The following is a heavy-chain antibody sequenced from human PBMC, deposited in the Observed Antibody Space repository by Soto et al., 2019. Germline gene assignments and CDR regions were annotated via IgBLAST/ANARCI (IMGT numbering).Heavy chain of an antibody. V-gene: IGHV4-59*01. Sequence: SETLSLTCTVSGGSISRYYWSWIRQPPGKGLEWIGYIYYSGSTNYNPSLKSRVTISVDTSKNQFSLKLSSVTAADTAVYYCARVYDDYISDYWGQGTLVTVPP. J-gene: IGHJ4*02. CDR2: IYYSGST. CDR3: ARVYDDYISDY. D-gene: IGHD4-17*01. CDR1: GGSISRYY.